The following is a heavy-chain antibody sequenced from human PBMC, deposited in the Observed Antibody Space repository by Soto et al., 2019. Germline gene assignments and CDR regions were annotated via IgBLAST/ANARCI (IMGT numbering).Heavy chain of an antibody. CDR3: ARAPIGNAYDYVWGSDDGMDV. Sequence: QVQLQESGPGLVKPSGTLSLTCAVSGGSISSSNWWSWVCQPPGKGLEWIGETYHSGSTNHNPSLKKPVTVSVHKSKNQFPPKLSSVTPADTAVYDCARAPIGNAYDYVWGSDDGMDVWGQGTTVTASS. CDR1: GGSISSSNW. J-gene: IGHJ6*02. D-gene: IGHD3-16*01. V-gene: IGHV4-4*02. CDR2: TYHSGST.